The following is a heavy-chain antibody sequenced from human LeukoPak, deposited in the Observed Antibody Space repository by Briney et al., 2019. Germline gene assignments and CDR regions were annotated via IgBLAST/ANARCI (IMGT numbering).Heavy chain of an antibody. D-gene: IGHD3-3*01. Sequence: GRSLRLSCAASGFTFDDYAMHWVRQAPGKGLEWVSGISWNSGSIGYADSVKGRFTISRDNAKNSLYLQMNSLRAEDTALYYCARGVYDFWSGYYSDYRGMDVWGQGTTVTVSS. CDR1: GFTFDDYA. J-gene: IGHJ6*02. CDR2: ISWNSGSI. V-gene: IGHV3-9*01. CDR3: ARGVYDFWSGYYSDYRGMDV.